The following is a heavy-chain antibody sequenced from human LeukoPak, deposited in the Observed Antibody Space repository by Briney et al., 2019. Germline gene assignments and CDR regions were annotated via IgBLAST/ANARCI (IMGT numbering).Heavy chain of an antibody. J-gene: IGHJ6*03. D-gene: IGHD4-23*01. CDR3: SRGRGVGRIYVGGNGGGYYYMDV. CDR2: INPNSGGT. CDR1: GYTFTGYY. Sequence: GASVKVSCKASGYTFTGYYMHWVRQAPGQGLEWMGWINPNSGGTNYAQKFQGRVTMTRDTSISTAYMELRRLRSDDTAVYYCSRGRGVGRIYVGGNGGGYYYMDVWGKGTTVTVSS. V-gene: IGHV1-2*02.